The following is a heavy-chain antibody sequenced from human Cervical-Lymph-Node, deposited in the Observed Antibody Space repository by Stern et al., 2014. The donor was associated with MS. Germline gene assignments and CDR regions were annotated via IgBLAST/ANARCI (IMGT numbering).Heavy chain of an antibody. D-gene: IGHD1-1*01. CDR3: ARERKVERSSRLLVSFDV. V-gene: IGHV4-34*01. CDR2: INSVGCP. J-gene: IGHJ3*01. CDR1: GASFSDNY. Sequence: QVQLQQWGAGLLRPSETLSLTCAVQGASFSDNYWSWIRQTPGKGLEWIGEINSVGCPHYNPSFMSRATLSVDPSRNHFSLKLSSLTAADTAMYYCARERKVERSSRLLVSFDVWGQGTLVTVSS.